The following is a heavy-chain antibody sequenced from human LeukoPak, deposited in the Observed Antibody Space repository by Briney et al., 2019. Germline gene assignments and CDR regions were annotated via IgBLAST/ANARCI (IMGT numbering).Heavy chain of an antibody. V-gene: IGHV4-39*01. J-gene: IGHJ3*02. Sequence: SETLSLTCTVSGGSISSSSYYWGWIRKPPGKGLEWIGSIYYSGSTYYNPSLKSRVTISVDTSKNQFSLKLSSVTAADTAVYYCARHRIAAVDDAFDIWGQGTMVTVSS. CDR3: ARHRIAAVDDAFDI. D-gene: IGHD6-13*01. CDR1: GGSISSSSYY. CDR2: IYYSGST.